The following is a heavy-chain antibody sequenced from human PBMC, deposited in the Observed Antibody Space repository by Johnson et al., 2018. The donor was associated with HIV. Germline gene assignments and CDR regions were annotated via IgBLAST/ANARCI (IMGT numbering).Heavy chain of an antibody. D-gene: IGHD5-18*01. CDR1: GFTFSSYA. V-gene: IGHV3-30-3*01. Sequence: VQLVESGGGVVQPGRSLRLSCAASGFTFSSYAMHWVRQAPGKGLEWVAVISYDGSNKYYADSVKGRFTISRDNSKNTLYLQMNSLRAEDTAVYYCARERTYLDTAMVDAFDIWGQGTMVIVSS. CDR3: ARERTYLDTAMVDAFDI. J-gene: IGHJ3*02. CDR2: ISYDGSNK.